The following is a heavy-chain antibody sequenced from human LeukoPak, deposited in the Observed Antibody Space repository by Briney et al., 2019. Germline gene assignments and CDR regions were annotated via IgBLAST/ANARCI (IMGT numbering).Heavy chain of an antibody. V-gene: IGHV3-21*04. CDR2: ISSSSDYI. CDR3: AKDGDKGRYNWNHDANFDQ. CDR1: EFTFTSYS. Sequence: GGSLRLSCAASEFTFTSYSMTWVRQAPGKGLEWVSSISSSSDYIYYADSVKGRFTVSRDNAKNSLYLQMDSLRAEDTAVYYCAKDGDKGRYNWNHDANFDQWGQGTLVTVSS. J-gene: IGHJ4*02. D-gene: IGHD1-14*01.